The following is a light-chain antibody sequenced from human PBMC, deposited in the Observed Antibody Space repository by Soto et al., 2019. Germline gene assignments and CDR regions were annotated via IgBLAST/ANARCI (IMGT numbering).Light chain of an antibody. J-gene: IGLJ1*01. CDR1: SSDVGSYNF. CDR3: CSYAGRSTYV. V-gene: IGLV2-23*01. CDR2: EGS. Sequence: QSVLSHPASVSWSPGHSITISCTGTSSDVGSYNFVSWYQQHPGKAPKLMIYEGSKRPSGVSDRFSGSKSGNTASLTTSGLQADDEADSYCCSYAGRSTYVFGTGTKV.